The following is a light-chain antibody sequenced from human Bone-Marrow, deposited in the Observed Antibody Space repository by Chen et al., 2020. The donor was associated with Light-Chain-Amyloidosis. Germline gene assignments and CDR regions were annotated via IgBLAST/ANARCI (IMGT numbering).Light chain of an antibody. CDR2: EDD. CDR3: QSYQGSSQGV. J-gene: IGLJ3*02. V-gene: IGLV6-57*01. CDR1: SGSIATNY. Sequence: NFMLTQPHSVSESPGKTVIISCTRSSGSIATNYVQWYQQRPGSSPTTVIYEDDQRPSGVPERFSGSIDRSSNSASLTISGVEAEDEADYYCQSYQGSSQGVFGGGTKLTVL.